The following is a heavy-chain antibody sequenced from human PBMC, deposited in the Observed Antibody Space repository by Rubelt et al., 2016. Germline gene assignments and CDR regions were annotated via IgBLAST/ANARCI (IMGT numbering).Heavy chain of an antibody. J-gene: IGHJ4*02. Sequence: QVQLQQWGAGLLKPSETLSLTCAVYGGSFSGYYWSWIRQPPGKGLEWIGEINHSGSTNYNPSLKSRVTISGDTSKNQFSLKLSSVTAADTAVYYCARQNGRYSYKEWGQGTLVTVSS. D-gene: IGHD5-18*01. CDR1: GGSFSGYY. V-gene: IGHV4-34*01. CDR3: ARQNGRYSYKE. CDR2: INHSGST.